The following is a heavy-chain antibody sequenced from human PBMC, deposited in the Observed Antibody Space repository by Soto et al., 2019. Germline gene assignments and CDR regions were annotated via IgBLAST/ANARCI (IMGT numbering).Heavy chain of an antibody. CDR3: AKGWRQLVRDTYGMDV. V-gene: IGHV3-30*18. CDR2: ISYDGSNK. J-gene: IGHJ6*02. Sequence: QVQLVESGGGVVQPGRSLRLSCAASGFTFSTYGMHWVRQAPGKGLEWVAVISYDGSNKYYADSVKGQFTISRDNSKNTLYLQMNSLRAEDTAVYYCAKGWRQLVRDTYGMDVWGQGTTVTVSS. CDR1: GFTFSTYG. D-gene: IGHD6-13*01.